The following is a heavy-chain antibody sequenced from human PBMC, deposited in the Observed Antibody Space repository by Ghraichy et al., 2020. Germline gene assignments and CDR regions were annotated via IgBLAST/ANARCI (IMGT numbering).Heavy chain of an antibody. Sequence: GGSLRLSCVASGFTFNIYAITWVRQAPGKGLEWVSAITGSGGHTYYADSVKGRFTISRDNPKNTVYLQMNSLRAEDTAVYFCAKERTDPRGACHGFEDWGQGTLVTVSS. D-gene: IGHD3/OR15-3a*01. CDR2: ITGSGGHT. J-gene: IGHJ4*02. CDR1: GFTFNIYA. V-gene: IGHV3-23*01. CDR3: AKERTDPRGACHGFED.